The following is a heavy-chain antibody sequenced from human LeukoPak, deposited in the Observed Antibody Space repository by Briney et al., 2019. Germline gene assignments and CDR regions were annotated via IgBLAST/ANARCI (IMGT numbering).Heavy chain of an antibody. V-gene: IGHV4-4*07. D-gene: IGHD1-7*01. CDR1: GGSISSYY. J-gene: IGHJ5*02. CDR3: AQTNWNYGADWLDP. CDR2: IYTSGST. Sequence: PSETLSLTCTVSGGSISSYYGSWIRQPAGKGLEWIGRIYTSGSTNYNPSLKSRVTMSVDTSKNQFSLKLSSVTAADTAVYFCAQTNWNYGADWLDPWGQGTMVTVSS.